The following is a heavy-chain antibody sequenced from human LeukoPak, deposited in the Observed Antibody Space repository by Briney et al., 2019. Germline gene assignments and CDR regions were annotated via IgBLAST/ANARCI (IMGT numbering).Heavy chain of an antibody. J-gene: IGHJ3*02. Sequence: GGSLRLSCAASEFILSPYSMRWVRQAPGKGLEWVANIKQDGSEKYYVDSAKGRFTISRDNAKNSVSLQMHSLRAEDTAVYYCASAIDRFLASSGTFEISGERTMVTVSS. CDR1: EFILSPYS. D-gene: IGHD3-22*01. CDR3: ASAIDRFLASSGTFEI. V-gene: IGHV3-7*01. CDR2: IKQDGSEK.